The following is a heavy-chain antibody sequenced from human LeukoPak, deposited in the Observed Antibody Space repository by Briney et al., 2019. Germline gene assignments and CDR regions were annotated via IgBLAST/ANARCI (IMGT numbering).Heavy chain of an antibody. V-gene: IGHV3-30*18. J-gene: IGHJ4*02. CDR2: ISYDGSNK. CDR3: AKGLFVVVPAAGDY. Sequence: PGRSLRLSCAASGFTFSSYGMHWVRQAPGKGLEWVAVISYDGSNKYYADSVKGRFTISRDNSKNTLYLQMNSLRAEDTAVYYCAKGLFVVVPAAGDYWGQGTLVTVSS. CDR1: GFTFSSYG. D-gene: IGHD2-2*01.